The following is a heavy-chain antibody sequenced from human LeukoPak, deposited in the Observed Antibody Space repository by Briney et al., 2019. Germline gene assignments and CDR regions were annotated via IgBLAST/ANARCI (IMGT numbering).Heavy chain of an antibody. D-gene: IGHD2-21*01. Sequence: PRRSLRLSCTASGFTFGDYAMSWFRQAPGKGLEWVGFIRSKAYGGTTEYAAPVKGRFTISRDDSKSIAYLQMNSLKTEDTAVYYCTRDLFLSGYYYYYYMDVWGKGTTVTVSS. CDR2: IRSKAYGGTT. CDR1: GFTFGDYA. J-gene: IGHJ6*03. V-gene: IGHV3-49*03. CDR3: TRDLFLSGYYYYYYMDV.